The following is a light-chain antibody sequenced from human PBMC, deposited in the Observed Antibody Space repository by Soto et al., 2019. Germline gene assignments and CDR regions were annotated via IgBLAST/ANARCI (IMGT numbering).Light chain of an antibody. CDR3: QQYNNWPYT. J-gene: IGKJ2*01. Sequence: EIAMTQSPATLSVSPGGSATLSCRASQHVSSNFAWYRQKPGQAPTLVIYRASTRATGIPARFSGSGSGTEFTLTISSLQSEDFAVYYCQQYNNWPYTFGQGTKLEIK. CDR2: RAS. CDR1: QHVSSN. V-gene: IGKV3-15*01.